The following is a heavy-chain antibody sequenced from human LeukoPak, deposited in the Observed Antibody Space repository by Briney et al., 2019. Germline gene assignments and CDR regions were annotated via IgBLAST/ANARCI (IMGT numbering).Heavy chain of an antibody. Sequence: GGSLRLSCAASGFTFSNYWMNWVRQAPGKGLEWVAIINQDGSEKYYVDSVKGRFTISRDNAKNSLYLQMNSLRAEDTAVYYCARRAAAGTRYFDYWGQGTLVTVSS. CDR2: INQDGSEK. D-gene: IGHD6-13*01. V-gene: IGHV3-7*01. CDR3: ARRAAAGTRYFDY. J-gene: IGHJ4*02. CDR1: GFTFSNYW.